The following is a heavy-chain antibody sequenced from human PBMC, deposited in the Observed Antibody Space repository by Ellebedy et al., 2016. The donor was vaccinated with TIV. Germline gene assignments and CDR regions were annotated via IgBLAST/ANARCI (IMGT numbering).Heavy chain of an antibody. CDR3: AGGISVAGTSLGF. J-gene: IGHJ4*02. Sequence: GGSLRLSCAASGLTFSTYPMTWVLRAPGKGLEWVSAISGSGDSTYYAGSVKGRFTISRDNSKNTLYLQMNSLRAEDTAVYYCAGGISVAGTSLGFWGQGALVTVSS. V-gene: IGHV3-23*01. D-gene: IGHD6-19*01. CDR1: GLTFSTYP. CDR2: ISGSGDST.